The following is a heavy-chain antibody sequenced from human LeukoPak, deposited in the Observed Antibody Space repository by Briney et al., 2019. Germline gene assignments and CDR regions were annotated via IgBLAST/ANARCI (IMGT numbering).Heavy chain of an antibody. CDR1: GGTFSSYA. V-gene: IGHV1-69*04. D-gene: IGHD1-26*01. CDR3: ARGVGATGFDY. Sequence: ASVKVSCKASGGTFSSYAISWVRQAPGQGLEWMGRIIPIFGIANYAQKLQGRVTITADKSTGTAYMELSSLRSEDTAVYYCARGVGATGFDYWGQGTLVTVSS. CDR2: IIPIFGIA. J-gene: IGHJ4*02.